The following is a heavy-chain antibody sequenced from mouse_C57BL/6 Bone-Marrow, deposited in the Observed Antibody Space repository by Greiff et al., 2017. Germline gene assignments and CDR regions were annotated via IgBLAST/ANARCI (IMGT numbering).Heavy chain of an antibody. D-gene: IGHD2-4*01. CDR1: GYTFTSYG. V-gene: IGHV1-81*01. CDR3: ARWRIYYDYDGVWWYFDV. Sequence: VQLQESGAELARPGASVTLSCKASGYTFTSYGISWVKQRPGQGLEWIGELYPRSGNTYYNEKFKGKATLTADKSSSTTYMELRSLTSEDSAVYFCARWRIYYDYDGVWWYFDVWGTGTTVTVSS. J-gene: IGHJ1*03. CDR2: LYPRSGNT.